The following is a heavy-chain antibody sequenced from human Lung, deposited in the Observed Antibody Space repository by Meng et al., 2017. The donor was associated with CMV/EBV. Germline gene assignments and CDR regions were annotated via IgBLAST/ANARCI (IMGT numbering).Heavy chain of an antibody. J-gene: IGHJ4*02. CDR2: IYHSGST. D-gene: IGHD1-26*01. CDR3: ARVRVASYTEYYVDD. CDR1: GGSISRSNR. Sequence: SXTXSLXCAASGGSISRSNRWSWVREPPGKGLEGIAEIYHSGSTNYNPSIKSRVTISVDKSKNQFSLKLSFVTAADTAVYYSARVRVASYTEYYVDDWGQGXLVTVSS. V-gene: IGHV4-4*02.